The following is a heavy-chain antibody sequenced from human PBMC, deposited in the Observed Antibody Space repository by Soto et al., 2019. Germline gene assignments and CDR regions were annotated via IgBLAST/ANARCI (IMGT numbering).Heavy chain of an antibody. CDR2: IYFSGVA. J-gene: IGHJ1*01. CDR1: GASITDSY. V-gene: IGHV4-59*01. Sequence: QMQMQESGPRLVKPSETLSLTCTASGASITDSYWSWIRQPPEKGLEWIGYIYFSGVATYNPSLRRRATKSRDTAKNEFSLKLTLVTAADPAMYYCAGGDSDLAVSEAAYWGQCTVVTVSS. D-gene: IGHD2-15*01. CDR3: AGGDSDLAVSEAAY.